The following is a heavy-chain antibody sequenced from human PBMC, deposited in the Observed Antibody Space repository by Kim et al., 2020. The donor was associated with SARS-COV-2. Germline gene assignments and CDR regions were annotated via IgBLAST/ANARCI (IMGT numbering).Heavy chain of an antibody. V-gene: IGHV4-31*11. CDR1: GASLSSGGHY. J-gene: IGHJ4*02. CDR2: IYSSDSTT. Sequence: SETLSLTCEVSGASLSSGGHYWSWLRQHPVKGLEWIGNIYSSDSTTSYNPSLESRIMISVDPSKNHFSLNLNSVTAADTAIYYCARGAELLWFGEWGQGT. D-gene: IGHD3-10*01. CDR3: ARGAELLWFGE.